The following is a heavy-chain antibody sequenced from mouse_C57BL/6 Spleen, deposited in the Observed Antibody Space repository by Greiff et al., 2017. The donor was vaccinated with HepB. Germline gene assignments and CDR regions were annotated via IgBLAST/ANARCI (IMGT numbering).Heavy chain of an antibody. D-gene: IGHD2-4*01. CDR3: ARLGRPYDYDEGYFDY. Sequence: VKLMESGAELVKPGASVKISCKASGYAFSSYWMNWVKQRPGKGLEWIGQIYPGDGDTNYNGKFKGKATLTADKSSSTAYMQLSSLTSEDSAVYFCARLGRPYDYDEGYFDYWGQGTTLTVSS. CDR1: GYAFSSYW. CDR2: IYPGDGDT. V-gene: IGHV1-80*01. J-gene: IGHJ2*01.